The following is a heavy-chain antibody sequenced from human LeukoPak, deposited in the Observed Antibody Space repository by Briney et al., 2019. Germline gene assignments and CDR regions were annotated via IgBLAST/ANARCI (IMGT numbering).Heavy chain of an antibody. CDR1: GFTFDDYT. Sequence: GGSLRLSCAASGFTFDDYTMHWVRQAPGKGLEWVSLISWDGGSTYYADSVKGRFTISRDNSKNSLYLQMNSLRTEDTALYYCAKDMGKLGYYFDYWGQGTLVTVSS. D-gene: IGHD6-6*01. V-gene: IGHV3-43*01. CDR3: AKDMGKLGYYFDY. CDR2: ISWDGGST. J-gene: IGHJ4*02.